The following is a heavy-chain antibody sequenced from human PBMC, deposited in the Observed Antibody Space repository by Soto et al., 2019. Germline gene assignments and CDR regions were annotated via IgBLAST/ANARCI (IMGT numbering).Heavy chain of an antibody. CDR3: ARELAVAGTVWFDP. CDR1: GFTFSSYA. V-gene: IGHV3-30-3*01. J-gene: IGHJ5*02. Sequence: QVQLVESGGGVVQPGRSLRLSCAASGFTFSSYAMHWVRQAPGKGLEWVAVISYDGSNKYYADSVKGRFTISRDNSKNTLYLQMTSLRAEDTAVYYCARELAVAGTVWFDPWGQGTLVTVSS. CDR2: ISYDGSNK. D-gene: IGHD6-19*01.